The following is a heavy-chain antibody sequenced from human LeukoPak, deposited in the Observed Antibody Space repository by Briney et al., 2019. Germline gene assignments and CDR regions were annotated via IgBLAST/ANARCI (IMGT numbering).Heavy chain of an antibody. CDR2: IRYDGSNK. V-gene: IGHV3-30*02. J-gene: IGHJ4*02. D-gene: IGHD3-10*01. CDR3: AKDRGSSGSYYTFDY. Sequence: GGSLRLSCAASGFSFSGCGMHWVRQAPGKGLEWVAFIRYDGSNKYYTDSVKGRFTFSRDNSKNTLYLQMNSLRAEDTAVYYCAKDRGSSGSYYTFDYWGQGTLVTVSS. CDR1: GFSFSGCG.